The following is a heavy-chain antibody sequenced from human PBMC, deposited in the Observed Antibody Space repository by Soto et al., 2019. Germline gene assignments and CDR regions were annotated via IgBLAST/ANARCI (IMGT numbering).Heavy chain of an antibody. Sequence: ASVKVSCKVSGYNLTELSMHWVRQAPGKGLEWMGGFDPEDGETIYAQKFQGRVTMTEDTSTDTAYMELSSLRSEDTAVYYCATPDPTLLELGQLAAGGHIYYFDYWGQGTLVTVSS. J-gene: IGHJ4*02. CDR3: ATPDPTLLELGQLAAGGHIYYFDY. D-gene: IGHD6-6*01. CDR1: GYNLTELS. V-gene: IGHV1-24*01. CDR2: FDPEDGET.